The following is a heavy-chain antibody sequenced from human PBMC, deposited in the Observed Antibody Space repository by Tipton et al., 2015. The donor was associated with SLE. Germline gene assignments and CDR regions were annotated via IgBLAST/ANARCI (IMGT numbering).Heavy chain of an antibody. Sequence: TLSLTCAVYGGSLSGYYIRLVPPPPRKGVGWVGEINHSGSTNYNPSPKSRVTISVDTSKNQFSLKLPSLTAADTAVYYCARGLYGDEPGYWGQGTLVTVSS. J-gene: IGHJ4*02. V-gene: IGHV4-34*01. D-gene: IGHD4-17*01. CDR2: INHSGST. CDR1: GGSLSGYY. CDR3: ARGLYGDEPGY.